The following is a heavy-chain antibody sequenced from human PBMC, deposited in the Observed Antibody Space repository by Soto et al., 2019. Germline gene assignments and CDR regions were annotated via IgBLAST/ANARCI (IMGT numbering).Heavy chain of an antibody. V-gene: IGHV3-53*04. CDR3: ARGRSGYDLNEIRENYYYYYYMDV. D-gene: IGHD5-12*01. J-gene: IGHJ6*03. Sequence: HPGGSLRLSCAASGFNVSSSYMSWVRQAAGKGLEWVSVIYSGGNTYYADSVKGRFTISRHNSKNTLYLQMNSLRAEDTAVYYCARGRSGYDLNEIRENYYYYYYMDVWGKGTLVTVSS. CDR1: GFNVSSSY. CDR2: IYSGGNT.